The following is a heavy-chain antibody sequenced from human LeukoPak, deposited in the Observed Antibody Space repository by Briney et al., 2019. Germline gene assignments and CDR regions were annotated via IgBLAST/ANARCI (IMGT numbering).Heavy chain of an antibody. CDR2: IYYSGST. CDR1: GGSISSYY. V-gene: IGHV4-59*01. D-gene: IGHD2-15*01. J-gene: IGHJ6*03. Sequence: PSETLFLTCTVSGGSISSYYWSWIRQPPGKGLEWIGYIYYSGSTNYNPSLKSRVTISVDTSKNQFSLKLSSVTAADTAVYYCARGPLGYCSGGSCYPIQYYMDVWGKGTTVTISS. CDR3: ARGPLGYCSGGSCYPIQYYMDV.